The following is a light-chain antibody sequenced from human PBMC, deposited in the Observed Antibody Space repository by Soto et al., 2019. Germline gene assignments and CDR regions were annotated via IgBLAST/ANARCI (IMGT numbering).Light chain of an antibody. V-gene: IGKV3-15*01. CDR2: GAS. CDR3: QQYNNWPRT. J-gene: IGKJ1*01. Sequence: EIVITQSPGTLSLSPGERATLSCRASHSVSSRLAWYQQKPGQAPRLLIYGASTRATGIPARFSGSGSGTEFTLTINSLQSEDFAVYYCQQYNNWPRTFGQGTKVDIK. CDR1: HSVSSR.